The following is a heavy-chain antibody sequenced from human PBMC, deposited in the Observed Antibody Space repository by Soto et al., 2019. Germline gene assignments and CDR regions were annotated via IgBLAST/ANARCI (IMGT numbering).Heavy chain of an antibody. CDR1: GFTVSSNY. Sequence: EVQLVESGGDLVQPGGSLRLSCAASGFTVSSNYNSAGNTYYADSVKGRFTISRDNSKNTLYLQMNSLGAEDTAVYYCARDFVVGGPTINYYYGMDVWGQGTTVTVSS. CDR2: SAGNT. J-gene: IGHJ6*02. V-gene: IGHV3-66*01. CDR3: ARDFVVGGPTINYYYGMDV. D-gene: IGHD1-26*01.